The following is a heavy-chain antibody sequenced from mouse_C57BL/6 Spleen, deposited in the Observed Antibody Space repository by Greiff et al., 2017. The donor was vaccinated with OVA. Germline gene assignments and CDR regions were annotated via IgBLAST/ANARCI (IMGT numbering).Heavy chain of an antibody. J-gene: IGHJ2*01. CDR3: ARGGTAQVDY. CDR1: GYTFTSYW. V-gene: IGHV1-69*01. CDR2: IDPSDSYT. D-gene: IGHD3-2*02. Sequence: QVQLQQPGAELVMPGASVKLSCKASGYTFTSYWMHWVKQRPGQGLEWIGEIDPSDSYTNYNQKFKGKSTLTVDKSSSTAYMQLSSLTSEDSAVYYCARGGTAQVDYWGQGTTLTVSS.